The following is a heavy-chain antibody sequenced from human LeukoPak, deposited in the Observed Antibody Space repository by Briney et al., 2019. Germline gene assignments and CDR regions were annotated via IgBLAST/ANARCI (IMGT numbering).Heavy chain of an antibody. D-gene: IGHD6-13*01. CDR2: IYSGGST. CDR1: GFTVSSNY. J-gene: IGHJ4*02. CDR3: AREKGSSSWLDY. V-gene: IGHV3-66*01. Sequence: GGSLRLSCAASGFTVSSNYMSWVRQAPGKGLGWVSVIYSGGSTYYADSVKGRFTISRDNSKNTLYLQMNSLRAEDTAVYYCAREKGSSSWLDYWGQGTLVTVSS.